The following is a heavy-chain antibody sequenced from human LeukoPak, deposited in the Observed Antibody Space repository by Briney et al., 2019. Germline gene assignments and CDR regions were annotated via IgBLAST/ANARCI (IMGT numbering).Heavy chain of an antibody. CDR2: IIPIFGTA. CDR3: ARVRSYYGSGSYFGSLYYMDV. D-gene: IGHD3-10*01. Sequence: SVKVSCKASGGTFSSYAISRVRQAPGQGLEWMGGIIPIFGTANYAQKFQGRVTITADESTSTAYMELSSLRSEDTAVYYCARVRSYYGSGSYFGSLYYMDVWGKGTTVTVSS. J-gene: IGHJ6*03. CDR1: GGTFSSYA. V-gene: IGHV1-69*01.